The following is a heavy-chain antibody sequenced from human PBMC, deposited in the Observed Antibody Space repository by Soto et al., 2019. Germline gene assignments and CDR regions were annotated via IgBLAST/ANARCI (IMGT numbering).Heavy chain of an antibody. CDR1: GGTFGSYT. V-gene: IGHV1-69*02. Sequence: GASVKVSCKASGGTFGSYTISWVRQAPGQGLEWMGRIIPIPGITNYAQKFQSRVTISADKSTNTTYMELNSLRSEDTALYYCAIGYCTTASCYMRGPRDYNWFDPWGQGTLVTVSS. J-gene: IGHJ5*02. D-gene: IGHD2-2*02. CDR3: AIGYCTTASCYMRGPRDYNWFDP. CDR2: IIPIPGIT.